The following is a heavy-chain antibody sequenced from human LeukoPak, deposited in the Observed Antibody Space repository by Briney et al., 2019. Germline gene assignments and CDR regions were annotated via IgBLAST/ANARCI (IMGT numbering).Heavy chain of an antibody. D-gene: IGHD3-10*01. J-gene: IGHJ4*02. CDR2: ITSGSSYI. Sequence: PGGSLRLSCAASGFTFSDYYMSWIRQAPGKGLEWVSSITSGSSYIYYADSVKGRFTISRDNAKNSLYLQMNSLRAEDTAVYYCAKDHVGSGYFDYWGQGTLVTVSS. CDR1: GFTFSDYY. V-gene: IGHV3-11*06. CDR3: AKDHVGSGYFDY.